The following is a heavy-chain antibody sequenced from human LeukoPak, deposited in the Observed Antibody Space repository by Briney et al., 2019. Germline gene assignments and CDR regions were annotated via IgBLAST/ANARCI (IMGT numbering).Heavy chain of an antibody. J-gene: IGHJ4*02. D-gene: IGHD3-10*01. V-gene: IGHV4-59*01. Sequence: SETLSLTCTVSGGSISSYYWSWIRQPPGKGLERIGYIYYSGSTNYNPSLKSRVTISVDTSKNQFSLKLSSVTAADTAVYYCRGRGVIRTALDYWGQGTLVTVSS. CDR3: RGRGVIRTALDY. CDR2: IYYSGST. CDR1: GGSISSYY.